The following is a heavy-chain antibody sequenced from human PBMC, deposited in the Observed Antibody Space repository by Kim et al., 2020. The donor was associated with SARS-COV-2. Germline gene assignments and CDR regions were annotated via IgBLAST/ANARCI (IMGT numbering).Heavy chain of an antibody. CDR3: ARDRAVVAALDY. CDR1: GFTFSSYA. J-gene: IGHJ4*02. CDR2: ISYDGSNK. D-gene: IGHD3-22*01. V-gene: IGHV3-30*04. Sequence: GGSLRLSCAASGFTFSSYAMHWVRQAPGKGLEWVAVISYDGSNKYYADSVKGRFTISRDNSKNTLYLQMNSLRAEDTAVYYCARDRAVVAALDYWGQGTLVTVSS.